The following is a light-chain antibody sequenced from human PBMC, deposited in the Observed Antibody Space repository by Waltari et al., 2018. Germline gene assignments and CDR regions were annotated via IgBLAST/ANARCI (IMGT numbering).Light chain of an antibody. CDR3: QQYYETPHT. J-gene: IGKJ2*01. Sequence: DIVMTQAPDSLAVSPGERATISCKSSQSVFPRSRNKTYLAWYQQKVGQPPKLLIYWASTRGSGVPDRISGSGSATDFTLTVSSLQAEDVAVYYCQQYYETPHTFGQGTKLEIK. CDR1: QSVFPRSRNKTY. V-gene: IGKV4-1*01. CDR2: WAS.